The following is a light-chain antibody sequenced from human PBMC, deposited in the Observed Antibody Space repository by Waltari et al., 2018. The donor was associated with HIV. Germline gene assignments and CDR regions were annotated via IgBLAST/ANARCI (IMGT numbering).Light chain of an antibody. V-gene: IGKV3-20*01. CDR2: GAS. J-gene: IGKJ5*01. Sequence: DIVLTQSPGTLSLSPGERATLSCRASQGINNNYLAWYQQKPGQAPRLLNYGASSRATGIPDRISGSASGTDFTLSLSRLEPEDSAVYYCQQYSNSAFTFGQGTRLEIK. CDR1: QGINNNY. CDR3: QQYSNSAFT.